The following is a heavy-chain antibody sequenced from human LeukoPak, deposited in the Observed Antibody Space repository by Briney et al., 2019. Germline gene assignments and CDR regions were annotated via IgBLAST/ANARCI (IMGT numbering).Heavy chain of an antibody. D-gene: IGHD3-10*01. J-gene: IGHJ4*02. CDR2: IWYDGSNK. Sequence: GGSLRLSCAASGFTFSSYGMHWVRQAPGKGLEWVAVIWYDGSNKYYADSVKGRFTISRDNSKNTLYLQMNSPRAEDTAVYYCARDRFGELLYIDYWGQGTLVTVSS. CDR3: ARDRFGELLYIDY. V-gene: IGHV3-33*01. CDR1: GFTFSSYG.